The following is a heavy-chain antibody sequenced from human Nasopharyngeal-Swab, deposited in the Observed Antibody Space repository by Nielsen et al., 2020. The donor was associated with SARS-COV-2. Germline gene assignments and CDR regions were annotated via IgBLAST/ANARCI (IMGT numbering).Heavy chain of an antibody. CDR3: ARGLGIFGFPRGGMDV. CDR1: GYTFTGYY. Sequence: ASVKVSCKASGYTFTGYYMHWVRQAPGQGLEWMGWINPNSGGTNYAQKFQGWVTMTRDTSISTAYMELSRLRSDDTAVYYCARGLGIFGFPRGGMDVWGQGTTVTVSS. V-gene: IGHV1-2*04. D-gene: IGHD3-3*01. CDR2: INPNSGGT. J-gene: IGHJ6*02.